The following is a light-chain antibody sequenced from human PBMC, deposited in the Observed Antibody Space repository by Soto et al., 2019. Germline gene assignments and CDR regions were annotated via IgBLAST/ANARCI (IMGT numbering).Light chain of an antibody. Sequence: IQMSQSPSSVSASVGGSVTITCRASQGISVWLAWYQQRPETAPKLLIYGATGLQRGVPSRFRGGGSGPEFSLTITILQPEDFATYYCQQAHTFPFACGPRTKGDV. J-gene: IGKJ3*01. V-gene: IGKV1D-12*01. CDR2: GAT. CDR1: QGISVW. CDR3: QQAHTFPFA.